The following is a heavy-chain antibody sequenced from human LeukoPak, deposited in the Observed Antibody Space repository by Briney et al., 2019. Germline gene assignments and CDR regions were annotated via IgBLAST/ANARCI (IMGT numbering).Heavy chain of an antibody. V-gene: IGHV3-23*01. CDR1: GFTFSSYA. D-gene: IGHD1-7*01. CDR3: AKGRSRLELQDAFYI. Sequence: PGGSLRLSCAASGFTFSSYAMSWAGPPPGGGLEWGAAISGSGGSTYYADSVKGRCTISRDNSKNTLYLQMNRLRAEDTAVYYCAKGRSRLELQDAFYIWGQGTMVTVSS. CDR2: ISGSGGST. J-gene: IGHJ3*02.